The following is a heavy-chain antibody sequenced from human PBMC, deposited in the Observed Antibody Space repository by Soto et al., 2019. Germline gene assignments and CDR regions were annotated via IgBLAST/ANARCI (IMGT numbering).Heavy chain of an antibody. J-gene: IGHJ4*02. D-gene: IGHD3-9*01. CDR3: VRDRPNTESLTGYFDT. CDR2: ISPGSRYP. Sequence: GGSLRLSCAGSGFTFGDSYMSWIRQAPGKGLEWLSYISPGSRYPAYADSVKGRFTISRDNAKRSLYLQMMSLRVEDTAVYYCVRDRPNTESLTGYFDTWGQGTPVTVSS. CDR1: GFTFGDSY. V-gene: IGHV3-11*06.